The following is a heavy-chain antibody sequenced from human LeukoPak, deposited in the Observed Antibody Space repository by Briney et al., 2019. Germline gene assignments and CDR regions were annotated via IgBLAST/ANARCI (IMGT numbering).Heavy chain of an antibody. Sequence: SQTLSLTCAISGDSVSSNSAAWNWIRQSPSRGLEWLGRTYYRSKWYNDYAVSVKSRITINPVTSKNQFSLQLNSVTPEGTAVYYCASYYDILTGYFPWAFDIWGQGTMVTVSS. J-gene: IGHJ3*02. CDR1: GDSVSSNSAA. CDR2: TYYRSKWYN. D-gene: IGHD3-9*01. CDR3: ASYYDILTGYFPWAFDI. V-gene: IGHV6-1*01.